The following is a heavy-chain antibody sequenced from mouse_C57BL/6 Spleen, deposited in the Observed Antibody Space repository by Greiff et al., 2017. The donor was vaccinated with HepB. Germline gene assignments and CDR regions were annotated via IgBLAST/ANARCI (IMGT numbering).Heavy chain of an antibody. CDR1: GYTFTSYW. J-gene: IGHJ2*01. CDR2: IDPSDSYT. V-gene: IGHV1-69*01. CDR3: ARRKITTVVGGYFDY. D-gene: IGHD1-1*01. Sequence: QVQLQQPGAELVMPGASVKLSCKASGYTFTSYWMHWVKQRPGQGLEWIGEIDPSDSYTNYNQKFKGKSTLTVDKSSSTAYMQLSSLTSEDSAVYYCARRKITTVVGGYFDYWGQGTTLTVSS.